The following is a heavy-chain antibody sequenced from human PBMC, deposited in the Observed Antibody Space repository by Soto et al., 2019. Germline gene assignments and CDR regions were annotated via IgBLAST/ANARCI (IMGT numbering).Heavy chain of an antibody. J-gene: IGHJ5*02. CDR2: INTGNGNT. CDR1: GITSTTYA. CDR3: ARAIRGYVT. D-gene: IGHD3-16*01. V-gene: IGHV1-3*04. Sequence: QVQLVQSGAEVKKPGASVKVSCKASGITSTTYAIHWVRQVPGQGLEWMGWINTGNGNTRYSQRFLGRVPLTTDTTASTASMDLSSLTSEDTAVYYFARAIRGYVTWGQGTLITFAS.